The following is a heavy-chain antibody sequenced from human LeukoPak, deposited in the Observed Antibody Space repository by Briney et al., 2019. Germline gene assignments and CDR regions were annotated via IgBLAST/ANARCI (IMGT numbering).Heavy chain of an antibody. D-gene: IGHD6-6*01. CDR2: VYYSGST. Sequence: PSETLSLTCTVAGGSISSYYWSWIRQPPGKGLEWIGYVYYSGSTDYNPSLKSRVTISVDTSKNQFSLKLSTVTAADTAVYYCARDREYSSSSFHYYYYMDVWGKGTTVTVSS. CDR3: ARDREYSSSSFHYYYYMDV. J-gene: IGHJ6*03. CDR1: GGSISSYY. V-gene: IGHV4-59*01.